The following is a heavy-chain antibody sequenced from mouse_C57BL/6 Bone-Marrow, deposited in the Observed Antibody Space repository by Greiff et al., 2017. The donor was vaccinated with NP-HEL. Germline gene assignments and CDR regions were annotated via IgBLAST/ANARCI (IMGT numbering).Heavy chain of an antibody. J-gene: IGHJ3*01. CDR1: GYAFTNYL. D-gene: IGHD1-1*01. CDR3: AREEYYYGSSYRFAY. Sequence: QVHVKQSGAELVRPGTSVKVSCKASGYAFTNYLIEWVKQRPGQGLEWIGVINPGSGGTNYNEKFKGKATLTADKSSSTAYMQLSSLTSEDSAVYFCAREEYYYGSSYRFAYWGQGTLVTASA. V-gene: IGHV1-54*01. CDR2: INPGSGGT.